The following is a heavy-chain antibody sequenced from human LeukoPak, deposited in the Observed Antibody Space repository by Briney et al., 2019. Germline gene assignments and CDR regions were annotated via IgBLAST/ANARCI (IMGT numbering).Heavy chain of an antibody. Sequence: APVKVSCKASGYTFTSYGISWVRQAPGQGLEWMGWISAYNGNTNYAQKLQGRVTMTTDTSTSTAYMELRSLRSDDTAVYYCARDRIYDSSGYPSPDAFDIWGQGTMVTVSS. CDR2: ISAYNGNT. V-gene: IGHV1-18*01. CDR3: ARDRIYDSSGYPSPDAFDI. D-gene: IGHD3-22*01. J-gene: IGHJ3*02. CDR1: GYTFTSYG.